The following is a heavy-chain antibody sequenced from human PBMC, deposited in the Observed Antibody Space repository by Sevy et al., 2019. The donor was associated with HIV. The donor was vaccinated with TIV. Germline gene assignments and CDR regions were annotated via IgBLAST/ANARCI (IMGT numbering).Heavy chain of an antibody. CDR3: AKARDCSGGGCYYYFDH. CDR1: AFTFSTYA. J-gene: IGHJ4*02. V-gene: IGHV3-23*01. Sequence: GGSLRLSCAASAFTFSTYAMTWVRQAPGKGLEWVSAISGSGGTIYYADSVKGRFTISRDNSKNTLYLQINSLRVEDTAVYYCAKARDCSGGGCYYYFDHWGQGTLVTVSS. D-gene: IGHD2-15*01. CDR2: ISGSGGTI.